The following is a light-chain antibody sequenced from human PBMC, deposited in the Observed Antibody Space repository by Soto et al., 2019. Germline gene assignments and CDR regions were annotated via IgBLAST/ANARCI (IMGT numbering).Light chain of an antibody. CDR2: DAS. Sequence: DIQMTQSPSSLSVSVRDRVTITCRASETINTWLAWYQQKPGKAPKILIYDASKLERGVPSRLSGSGSGAEFTLTISSLQPDDLATYYCQQYSSYPLTFGGGTKVE. CDR1: ETINTW. J-gene: IGKJ4*01. CDR3: QQYSSYPLT. V-gene: IGKV1-5*01.